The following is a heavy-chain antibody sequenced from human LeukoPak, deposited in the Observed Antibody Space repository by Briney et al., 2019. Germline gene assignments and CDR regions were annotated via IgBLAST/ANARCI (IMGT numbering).Heavy chain of an antibody. CDR2: IYYSGST. D-gene: IGHD5-12*01. CDR1: GGSISSSSYY. V-gene: IGHV4-39*01. CDR3: ARHRVGVATNYFDY. Sequence: SETLSLTCTVSGGSISSSSYYWGWIRQPPGKGLEWIGSIYYSGSTYYNPSLKSRVTISVDTSKNQFSLKLSSVTAADTAVYYCARHRVGVATNYFDYWGQGTPVTVSS. J-gene: IGHJ4*02.